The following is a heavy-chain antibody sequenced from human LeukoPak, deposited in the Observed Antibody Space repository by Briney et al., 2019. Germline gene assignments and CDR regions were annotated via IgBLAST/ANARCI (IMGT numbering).Heavy chain of an antibody. CDR2: IYYSGST. J-gene: IGHJ3*02. CDR3: ARRKEEPYYYDSSGTGAFDI. CDR1: GGSFSGYY. V-gene: IGHV4-59*12. D-gene: IGHD3-22*01. Sequence: SETLSLTCAVYGGSFSGYYWSWIRQPPGKGLEWIGYIYYSGSTNYNPSLKSRVTISVDTSKNQFSLKLSSVTAADTAVYYCARRKEEPYYYDSSGTGAFDIWGQGTMVTVSS.